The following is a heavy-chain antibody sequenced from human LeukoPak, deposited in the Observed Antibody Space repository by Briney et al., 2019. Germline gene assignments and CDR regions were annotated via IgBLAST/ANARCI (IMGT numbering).Heavy chain of an antibody. J-gene: IGHJ3*02. CDR2: IKRDGSDK. CDR1: GFTFSSYW. CDR3: ARDLPPFCTTGVCFDAFDI. V-gene: IGHV3-7*01. Sequence: PGGSLRLSCAASGFTFSSYWMTWVRQAPGKGLEWVANIKRDGSDKHYVDSVNGRFTSSSNNVQHSLYLQMNSLRAEDTAVYYCARDLPPFCTTGVCFDAFDIWGQGTMLTVSS. D-gene: IGHD2-8*01.